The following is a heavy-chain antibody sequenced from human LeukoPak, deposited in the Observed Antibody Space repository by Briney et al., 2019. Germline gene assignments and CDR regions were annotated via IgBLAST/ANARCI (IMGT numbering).Heavy chain of an antibody. V-gene: IGHV4-59*01. CDR2: GYYRGST. D-gene: IGHD2-15*01. J-gene: IGHJ5*02. CDR3: ARDYCSGGSCFDP. CDR1: GGSIKTNY. Sequence: PSETLSLTCTVSGGSIKTNYWSWIRQPPGKGLEWIGYGYYRGSTNYNPSLKSRVTISVDTSKNQFSLKLSSVTAADTAVYYCARDYCSGGSCFDPWGQGTLVTVSS.